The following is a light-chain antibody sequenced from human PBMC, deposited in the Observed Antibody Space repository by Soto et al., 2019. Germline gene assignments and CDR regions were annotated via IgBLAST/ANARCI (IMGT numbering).Light chain of an antibody. CDR3: QQTYRTPLT. Sequence: DIQMTQSPSSLSASVGDRVTITCRAGQYIGRYLNWYQQKPGKAPKLLINAASSLHSGVPSRFSGSGSGTDFTLTISSLQPEDFATYSCQQTYRTPLTFGGGTKVDI. V-gene: IGKV1-39*01. J-gene: IGKJ4*01. CDR1: QYIGRY. CDR2: AAS.